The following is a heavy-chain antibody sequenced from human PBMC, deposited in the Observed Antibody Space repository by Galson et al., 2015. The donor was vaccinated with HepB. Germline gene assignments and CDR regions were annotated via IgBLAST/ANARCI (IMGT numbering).Heavy chain of an antibody. Sequence: SLRLSCAASGFTFSRYAMTWVRQAPGKGLEWISSITSNGGRTFYTSSVKGRFTISRDNSKNTLLLQLNSLRAEDTAMYFCAKDGIMVANNPYHFHYWGQGTLVTVSS. CDR3: AKDGIMVANNPYHFHY. CDR2: ITSNGGRT. J-gene: IGHJ4*02. CDR1: GFTFSRYA. V-gene: IGHV3-23*01. D-gene: IGHD2-15*01.